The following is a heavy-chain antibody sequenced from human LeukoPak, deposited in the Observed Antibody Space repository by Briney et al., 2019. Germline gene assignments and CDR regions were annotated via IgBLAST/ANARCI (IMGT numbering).Heavy chain of an antibody. V-gene: IGHV3-30*18. J-gene: IGHJ3*01. CDR3: AKGRGRSVYDAFDF. D-gene: IGHD3-16*01. CDR2: ISYDGSNK. CDR1: RFTFSSYG. Sequence: GSLRLSCAASRFTFSSYGMHWVRQAPGKGLEWVAVISYDGSNKYYADSVKGRFSISRDNSKNTLYLQMNSLRAEDTAVYYCAKGRGRSVYDAFDFWGQGTMVTVSS.